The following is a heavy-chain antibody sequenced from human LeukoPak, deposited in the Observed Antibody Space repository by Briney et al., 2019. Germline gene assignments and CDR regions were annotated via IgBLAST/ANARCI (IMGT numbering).Heavy chain of an antibody. CDR2: ISSSSSYI. CDR1: GFTFSSYS. Sequence: GGSLRLSCAASGFTFSSYSMNWVRQDPGKGLEWVSSISSSSSYIYYADSVKGRFTISRDNAKNSLYLQMNSLRAEDTAVYYCARDETTGVFDYWGQGTLVTVSS. J-gene: IGHJ4*02. CDR3: ARDETTGVFDY. V-gene: IGHV3-21*01. D-gene: IGHD4-17*01.